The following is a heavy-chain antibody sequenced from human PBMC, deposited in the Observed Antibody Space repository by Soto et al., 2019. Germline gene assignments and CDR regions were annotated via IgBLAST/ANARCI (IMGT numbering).Heavy chain of an antibody. Sequence: QIALKESGPTLVKPTQTLTLTCTFSGISLTTSGEGVGWVRQPPGKGLEWVALVYGDGDKRYLTSLKSRLTITKDTSKNHVVLTMTNMDPVDTGTYFCAHNIGGDYVYGFDFWGQGTKVTVSS. J-gene: IGHJ3*01. CDR2: VYGDGDK. D-gene: IGHD3-16*01. CDR3: AHNIGGDYVYGFDF. V-gene: IGHV2-5*02. CDR1: GISLTTSGEG.